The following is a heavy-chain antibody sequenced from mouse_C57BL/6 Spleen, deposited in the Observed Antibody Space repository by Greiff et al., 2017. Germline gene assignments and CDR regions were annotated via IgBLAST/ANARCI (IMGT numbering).Heavy chain of an antibody. V-gene: IGHV1-54*01. CDR1: GYAFTNYL. D-gene: IGHD1-1*01. Sequence: QVQLQQSGAELVRPGTSVKVSCKASGYAFTNYLIEWVKQRPGQGLEWIGVINPGSGGTNYNEKFKGKATLTADKSSSTAYMQLSSLTSEDSAVYCCARHALGRSYLWGQGTTRTVSS. CDR3: ARHALGRSYL. J-gene: IGHJ2*01. CDR2: INPGSGGT.